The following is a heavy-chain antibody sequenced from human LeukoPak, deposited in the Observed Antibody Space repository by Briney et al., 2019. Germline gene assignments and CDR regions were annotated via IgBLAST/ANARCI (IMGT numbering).Heavy chain of an antibody. CDR2: LYPGVST. J-gene: IGHJ5*02. V-gene: IGHV4-4*07. Sequence: SETLSLTCTVSGGPIYSYYWSWIRQTAGKGLEWIGRLYPGVSTNYNPSLKSRVTMSVDTSKNQFSLKLNSVTAADTAVYYCARQFITLIVVVITPNWFDPWGQGTLVTVSS. CDR3: ARQFITLIVVVITPNWFDP. D-gene: IGHD3-22*01. CDR1: GGPIYSYY.